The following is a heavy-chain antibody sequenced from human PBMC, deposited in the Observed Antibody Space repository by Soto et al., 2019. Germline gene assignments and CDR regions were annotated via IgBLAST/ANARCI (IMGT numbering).Heavy chain of an antibody. CDR2: IHWNDDN. V-gene: IGHV2-5*01. Sequence: QITLEETGPTLVKPTQTLALTCTFSGFSLTTGRVGVGWSRQPPGKALEWLAVIHWNDDNHYSPSLKSRLTITKDTPKNQVLPTLTNMDLVDTATYYCTHRLVGSGQGYWGQGTLVTVSS. CDR3: THRLVGSGQGY. CDR1: GFSLTTGRVG. J-gene: IGHJ4*02. D-gene: IGHD2-15*01.